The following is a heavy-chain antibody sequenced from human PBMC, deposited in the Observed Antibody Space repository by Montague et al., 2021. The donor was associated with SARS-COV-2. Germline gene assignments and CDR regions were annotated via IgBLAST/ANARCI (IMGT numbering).Heavy chain of an antibody. V-gene: IGHV4-59*01. Sequence: KPYLKSRVTISVDTSKNQFSLKLSSVTAADTAVYYCATYGSGTEDDAFDIWGQGTMVTVSS. D-gene: IGHD3-10*01. J-gene: IGHJ3*02. CDR3: ATYGSGTEDDAFDI.